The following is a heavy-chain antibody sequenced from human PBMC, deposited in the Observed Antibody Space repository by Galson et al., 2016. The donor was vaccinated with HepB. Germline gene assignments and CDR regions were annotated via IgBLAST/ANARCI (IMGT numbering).Heavy chain of an antibody. V-gene: IGHV4-34*01. CDR1: GGSFSGYY. CDR3: ARDVSSWSGFDY. D-gene: IGHD6-13*01. J-gene: IGHJ4*02. CDR2: INHSGST. Sequence: SETLSLTCAVYGGSFSGYYWSWIRQPPGKGLEWIGEINHSGSTNYNPSLKSRVTISIDTSKNQFSLKLSSVTAADTAVYYCARDVSSWSGFDYWGQGTLVTVSS.